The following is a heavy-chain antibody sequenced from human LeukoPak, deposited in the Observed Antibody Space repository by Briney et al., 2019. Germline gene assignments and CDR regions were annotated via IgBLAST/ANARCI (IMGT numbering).Heavy chain of an antibody. CDR3: AGEMIAAAGTGFDY. CDR2: ISYDGSNK. J-gene: IGHJ4*02. V-gene: IGHV3-30*03. CDR1: GFTFSSYG. Sequence: GGSLRLSCAASGFTFSSYGMHWVRQAPGKGLEWVAVISYDGSNKYYADSVKGRFTISRDNSKNSLYLQMNSLRAEDTAVYYCAGEMIAAAGTGFDYWGQGTLVTVSS. D-gene: IGHD6-13*01.